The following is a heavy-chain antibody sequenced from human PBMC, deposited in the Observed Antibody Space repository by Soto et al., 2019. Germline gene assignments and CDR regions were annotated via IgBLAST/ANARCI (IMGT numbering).Heavy chain of an antibody. D-gene: IGHD1-7*01. V-gene: IGHV3-48*02. Sequence: EVQLVESGGGLVQPGGSLRLSCAASGFTFSSYSMNWVRQAPGKGLEWVSYISSSSSTIYYADSVKGRFTISRDNAKNSLYLQMNSLRDEDTAVYYCARQNRNYENDAFDIWGQGTMVTVSS. CDR2: ISSSSSTI. CDR1: GFTFSSYS. CDR3: ARQNRNYENDAFDI. J-gene: IGHJ3*02.